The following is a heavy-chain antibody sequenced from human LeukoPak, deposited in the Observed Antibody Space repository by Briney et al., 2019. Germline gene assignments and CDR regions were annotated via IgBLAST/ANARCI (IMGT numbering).Heavy chain of an antibody. Sequence: PGGSLRLSCAASKFTFSSFSMSWVRQAPGKGLEWVSAISGSGGSTYYADSVKGRFTISRDNSKNTLFLQMNSLRAEDTAVYYCVGGGFGEAYYYYYYMDVWGKGTTVTVSS. V-gene: IGHV3-23*01. CDR3: VGGGFGEAYYYYYYMDV. D-gene: IGHD3-10*01. CDR1: KFTFSSFS. J-gene: IGHJ6*03. CDR2: ISGSGGST.